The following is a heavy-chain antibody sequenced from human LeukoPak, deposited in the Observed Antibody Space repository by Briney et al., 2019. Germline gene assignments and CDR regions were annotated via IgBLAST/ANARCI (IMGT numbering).Heavy chain of an antibody. V-gene: IGHV1-46*01. CDR2: INPGGDNT. D-gene: IGHD5-24*01. J-gene: IGHJ3*01. Sequence: GASVKVSCMASGYTFTKSYIHWVRQAPGQRLEWMGLINPGGDNTNYAQNFQGRVTMTSDTSARTVYMELSSLRSEDTAIHYCARIRDGYNDAYDVWGQGTVVTVPS. CDR1: GYTFTKSY. CDR3: ARIRDGYNDAYDV.